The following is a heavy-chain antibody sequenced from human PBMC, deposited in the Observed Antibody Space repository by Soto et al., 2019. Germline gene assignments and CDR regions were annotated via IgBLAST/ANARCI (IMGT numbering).Heavy chain of an antibody. CDR1: GDSVSSNSAA. V-gene: IGHV6-1*01. Sequence: SPTLSLTCAISGDSVSSNSAAWNWIRQSPSRGLEWLGRTYYRSKWYNDYAVSVKSRITINPDPSKNQFSLQLNSVTPEDTAVYYCARGDTAMRVNWFDPWGQGTLVTVSS. CDR3: ARGDTAMRVNWFDP. D-gene: IGHD5-18*01. CDR2: TYYRSKWYN. J-gene: IGHJ5*02.